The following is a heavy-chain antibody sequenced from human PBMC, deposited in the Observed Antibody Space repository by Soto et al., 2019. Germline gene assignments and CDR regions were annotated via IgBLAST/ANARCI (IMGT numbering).Heavy chain of an antibody. CDR2: IIPIFGTA. CDR3: ARGRRKGSTFDY. V-gene: IGHV1-69*13. CDR1: GGTFSSYA. Sequence: SVKVSCKASGGTFSSYAISWVRQAPGQGLEWMGGIIPIFGTANYAQKFQGRVTITADESTSTAYMELSSLRSEDTAVYYCARGRRKGSTFDYWGQGTLVTVSS. J-gene: IGHJ4*02.